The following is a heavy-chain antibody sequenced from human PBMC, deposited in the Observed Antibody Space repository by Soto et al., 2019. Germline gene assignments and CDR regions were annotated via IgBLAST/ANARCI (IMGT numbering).Heavy chain of an antibody. J-gene: IGHJ3*02. Sequence: GGSLRLSCAASGFTFSSYAMSWVRQAPGKGLEWVSAISGSGGSTYYADSVKGRFTISRDNSKNTLYLQMNSLRAEDTAVYYCAKDQGVGAMRGGYFDIWGQGTMVTVSS. CDR2: ISGSGGST. CDR3: AKDQGVGAMRGGYFDI. CDR1: GFTFSSYA. D-gene: IGHD1-26*01. V-gene: IGHV3-23*01.